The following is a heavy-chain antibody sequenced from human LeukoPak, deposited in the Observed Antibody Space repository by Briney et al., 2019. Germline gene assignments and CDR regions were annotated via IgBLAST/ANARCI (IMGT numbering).Heavy chain of an antibody. D-gene: IGHD4-17*01. Sequence: EAGGSLRLSCAASGFTFSSYAMHWVRQAPGKGLEWVAVISYDGSNKHYADSVKGRFTISRDNSKNTLYLQMNSLRAEDTAVYYCARVREDDYEGFDYWGQGTLVTVSS. V-gene: IGHV3-30-3*01. J-gene: IGHJ4*02. CDR3: ARVREDDYEGFDY. CDR1: GFTFSSYA. CDR2: ISYDGSNK.